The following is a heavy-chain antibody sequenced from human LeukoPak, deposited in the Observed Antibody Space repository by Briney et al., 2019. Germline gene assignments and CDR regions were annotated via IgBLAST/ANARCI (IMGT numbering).Heavy chain of an antibody. Sequence: PSETLSLTCTVSGASISDYYWTWIRQPPGKGLEWIGHIYYSGSTNYNPSLKSRVTISVDTSKNQFSLKLSSVTAADTAVYYCARGSTNYYYYMDVWGKGTTVTISS. V-gene: IGHV4-59*01. J-gene: IGHJ6*03. D-gene: IGHD1-26*01. CDR3: ARGSTNYYYYMDV. CDR1: GASISDYY. CDR2: IYYSGST.